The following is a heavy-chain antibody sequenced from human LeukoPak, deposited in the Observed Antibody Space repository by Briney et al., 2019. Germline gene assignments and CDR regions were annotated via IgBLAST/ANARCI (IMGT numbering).Heavy chain of an antibody. CDR2: IYYSGST. CDR1: GDFLTSGAYY. V-gene: IGHV4-39*01. D-gene: IGHD1-14*01. CDR3: ARHHNSRDY. J-gene: IGHJ4*02. Sequence: SSETLSLTCTVSGDFLTSGAYYWGWIRQPPGKGLEWIGSIYYSGSTYYNPSRKSRVTISVDTPKNQFSLKLSSVTAADTAVYYCARHHNSRDYWGQATLVTVSS.